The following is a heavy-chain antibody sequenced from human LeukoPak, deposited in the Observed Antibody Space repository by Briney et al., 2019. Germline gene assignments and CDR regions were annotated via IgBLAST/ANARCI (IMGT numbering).Heavy chain of an antibody. CDR2: IYYSGST. V-gene: IGHV4-39*01. CDR3: ARRSPPYPLMITTVDYYYMDV. J-gene: IGHJ6*03. D-gene: IGHD3-16*01. CDR1: GGSISSSSYY. Sequence: PSETLSLTCTVSGGSISSSSYYWGWIRQPPGKGLEWIGSIYYSGSTYYNPSLESRVTISVDTSKNQFSLKLSSVTAADTAVYYCARRSPPYPLMITTVDYYYMDVWGKGTTVTISS.